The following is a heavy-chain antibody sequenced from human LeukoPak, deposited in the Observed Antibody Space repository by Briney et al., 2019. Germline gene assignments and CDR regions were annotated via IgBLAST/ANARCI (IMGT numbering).Heavy chain of an antibody. CDR2: IIPIFGTA. V-gene: IGHV1-69*05. CDR1: GGTFSSYA. D-gene: IGHD3-10*01. Sequence: VASVKVSCKASGGTFSSYAISWVRQAPGQGLEWMGGIIPIFGTANYAQKFQGRVTITTDESTSTAYMELSSLRSEDTAVYYCASYYYGSGSSFDYRGQGTLVTISS. J-gene: IGHJ4*02. CDR3: ASYYYGSGSSFDY.